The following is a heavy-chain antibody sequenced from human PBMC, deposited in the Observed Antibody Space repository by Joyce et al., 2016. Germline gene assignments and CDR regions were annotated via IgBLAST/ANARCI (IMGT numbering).Heavy chain of an antibody. CDR3: AKDSTTSADDAFDI. V-gene: IGHV1-18*04. CDR2: MSASNGNT. Sequence: QVQLVQSGAEVKKPGASVKVSCKASGYTFTSYDISWVRQAPGQGLEWMGWMSASNGNTNYAQKLQGRVTMTTDTSTSTAYMELRSLRSDDTAVYYCAKDSTTSADDAFDIWGQGTMVTVSS. J-gene: IGHJ3*02. D-gene: IGHD1-14*01. CDR1: GYTFTSYD.